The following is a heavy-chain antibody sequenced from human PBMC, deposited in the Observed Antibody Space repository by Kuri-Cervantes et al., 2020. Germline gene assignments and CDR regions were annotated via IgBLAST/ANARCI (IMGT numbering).Heavy chain of an antibody. CDR3: ARSMIVENFDY. Sequence: GGSLRLSCAASGFTFSGYSMNWVRQAPGKGLKWVSSISSSSSTIYYADSVKGRFTISRDNAKNSLYLQMNSLRAEDTAVYYCARSMIVENFDYWGQGTLVTVSS. D-gene: IGHD3-22*01. J-gene: IGHJ4*02. V-gene: IGHV3-48*01. CDR1: GFTFSGYS. CDR2: ISSSSSTI.